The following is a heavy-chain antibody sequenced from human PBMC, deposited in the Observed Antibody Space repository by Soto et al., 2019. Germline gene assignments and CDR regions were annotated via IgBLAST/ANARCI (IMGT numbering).Heavy chain of an antibody. Sequence: SVKVSCKASGGTFSSYAISWVRQAPGQGLEWMGGIIPIFGTTNYAQKFQGRVTITADESTSTAYMELSSLRSEDTAVYYCARGPRCNGYYDSGGYYCDNWGQGTMVTVSS. D-gene: IGHD3-22*01. V-gene: IGHV1-69*13. J-gene: IGHJ4*02. CDR1: GGTFSSYA. CDR3: ARGPRCNGYYDSGGYYCDN. CDR2: IIPIFGTT.